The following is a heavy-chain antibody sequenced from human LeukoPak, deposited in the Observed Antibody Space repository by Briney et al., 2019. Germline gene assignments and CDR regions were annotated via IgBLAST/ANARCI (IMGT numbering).Heavy chain of an antibody. CDR3: ARSYSSSRGTFDY. CDR1: GFTFSSYW. V-gene: IGHV3-7*04. CDR2: IKQDGSEK. D-gene: IGHD6-6*01. Sequence: HAGGSLRLSCAASGFTFSSYWMTWVRQAPGKGLEWVASIKQDGSEKYYVDSVKGRFTTSRDNAKNSLYLQMDSLRAEDTAVYYCARSYSSSRGTFDYWGQGTLVTVSS. J-gene: IGHJ4*02.